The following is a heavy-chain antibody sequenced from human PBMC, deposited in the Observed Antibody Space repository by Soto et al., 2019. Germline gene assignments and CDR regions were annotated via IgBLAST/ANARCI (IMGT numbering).Heavy chain of an antibody. CDR2: INPSGGST. Sequence: ASVKVSCKASGYTFTSYYMHWVRQAPGQGLEWMGIINPSGGSTSYAQKFQGRVTMTRDTSTSTVYMELSSLRSEDTAVYYCERDWGGKLFGTAFGSGFRAYCGQRTLAAVCS. CDR1: GYTFTSYY. CDR3: ERDWGGKLFGTAFGSGFRAY. D-gene: IGHD3-22*01. V-gene: IGHV1-46*01. J-gene: IGHJ1*01.